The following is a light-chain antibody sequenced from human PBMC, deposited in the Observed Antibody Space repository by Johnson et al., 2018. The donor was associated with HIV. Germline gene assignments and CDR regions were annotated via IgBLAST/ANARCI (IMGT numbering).Light chain of an antibody. CDR3: GVLDASLSPHYV. J-gene: IGLJ1*01. CDR1: SSNIENYF. CDR2: EDY. Sequence: QSVLTQPPSVSAAPGQKVTISCSGSSSNIENYFVSWYQQLPGAAPRLLIYEDYKRPSGIPDRFSGSKSGASATLGITGLQTGDEADYYCGVLDASLSPHYVFGTGTTITVL. V-gene: IGLV1-51*02.